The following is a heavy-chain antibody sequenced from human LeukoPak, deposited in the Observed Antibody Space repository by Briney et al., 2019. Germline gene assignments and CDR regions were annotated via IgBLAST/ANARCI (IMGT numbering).Heavy chain of an antibody. Sequence: ASVKVSCKASGYTFTGYYMHWVRQAPGQGLEWMGWINPNSGGTNYAQKFQGRVTMTRVTSISTAYMELSRLRSDDTAVYYCARDIRTTYYYDSSGYFDYWDQGTLVTVSS. CDR2: INPNSGGT. CDR3: ARDIRTTYYYDSSGYFDY. J-gene: IGHJ4*02. D-gene: IGHD3-22*01. CDR1: GYTFTGYY. V-gene: IGHV1-2*02.